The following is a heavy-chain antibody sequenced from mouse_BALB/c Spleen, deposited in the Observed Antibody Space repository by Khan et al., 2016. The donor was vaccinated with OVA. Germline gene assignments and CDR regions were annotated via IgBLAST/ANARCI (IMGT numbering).Heavy chain of an antibody. J-gene: IGHJ3*01. V-gene: IGHV1S81*02. CDR2: INPTSGGT. Sequence: QVQLKESGAELVKPGASVRLSCKASGYTFTSYYLYWVKQRPGQGLEWIGDINPTSGGTNFNEKFKSKATLTVDKSSSPAYIQLNSLTSEDSAVFNYYRSGYGSFAYWGQGTLVTVSA. D-gene: IGHD3-2*02. CDR3: YRSGYGSFAY. CDR1: GYTFTSYY.